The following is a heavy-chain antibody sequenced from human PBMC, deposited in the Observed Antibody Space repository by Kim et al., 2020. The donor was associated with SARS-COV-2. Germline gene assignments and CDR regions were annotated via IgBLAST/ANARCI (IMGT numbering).Heavy chain of an antibody. CDR1: GGSFSGYY. Sequence: SETLSLTCAVYGGSFSGYYWSWIRQPPGKGLEWIGEINHSGSTNYNPSLKSRVTISVDTSKNQFSLKLSSVTAADTAVYYCATSPGYYYDSSGYLGYWGQGTLVTVSS. D-gene: IGHD3-22*01. J-gene: IGHJ4*02. CDR3: ATSPGYYYDSSGYLGY. V-gene: IGHV4-34*01. CDR2: INHSGST.